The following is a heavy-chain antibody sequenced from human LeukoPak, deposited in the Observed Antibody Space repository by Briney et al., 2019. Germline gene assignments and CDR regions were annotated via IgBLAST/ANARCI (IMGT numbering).Heavy chain of an antibody. CDR2: INHSGST. CDR3: ASFSHYFGFQH. J-gene: IGHJ1*01. Sequence: SETLSLTCAVYGGSFSGYYWSWIRQPPGKGLEWIGEINHSGSTNYNPSLKSRVTISVDKSKNQFSLKLSSVTAADTAVYYCASFSHYFGFQHWGQGTLVTVSS. CDR1: GGSFSGYY. V-gene: IGHV4-34*01. D-gene: IGHD3-10*01.